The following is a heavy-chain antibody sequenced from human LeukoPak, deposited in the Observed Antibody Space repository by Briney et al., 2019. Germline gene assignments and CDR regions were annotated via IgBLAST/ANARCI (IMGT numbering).Heavy chain of an antibody. V-gene: IGHV4-4*09. D-gene: IGHD6-6*01. CDR2: IHASGPT. CDR1: GGSISTYY. Sequence: SETLSLTCTVSGGSISTYYWSWIRRPPGKGLEWIAYIHASGPTNYNPSLKSRITISVDTSKNQFSLKLSSVTAADTAVYYCVRHDAGIAARPFDNWGQGTLVTVSS. J-gene: IGHJ4*02. CDR3: VRHDAGIAARPFDN.